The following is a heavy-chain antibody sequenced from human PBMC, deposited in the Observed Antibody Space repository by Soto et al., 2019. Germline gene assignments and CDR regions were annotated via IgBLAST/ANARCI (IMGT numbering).Heavy chain of an antibody. CDR2: IYSGGST. V-gene: IGHV3-53*04. CDR1: GFTVSSNY. CDR3: AREGSGGAGTDTHY. D-gene: IGHD6-19*01. Sequence: HPGGSLRLSCAASGFTVSSNYMSWVRQAPGKGLEWVPVIYSGGSTYYADSVKGRFTISRHNSKNTLYLQMNSLRAEDTAVYYCAREGSGGAGTDTHYGGQGTLVTVSS. J-gene: IGHJ4*02.